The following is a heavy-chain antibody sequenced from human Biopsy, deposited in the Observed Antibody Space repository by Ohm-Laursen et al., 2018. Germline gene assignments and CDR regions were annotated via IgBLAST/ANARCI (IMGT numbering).Heavy chain of an antibody. CDR2: IYFGGNT. J-gene: IGHJ4*02. Sequence: SDTLSLTWAVSGDSLSSGPDNWSWIRQPPGQGLEYIGFIYFGGNTNYNPSLQNRVTMSVDMPKNQFSLKLSSVTAADTAVYYCARGMRSSGWPYFDSWGQGTLVTVSS. V-gene: IGHV4-61*01. CDR1: GDSLSSGPDN. D-gene: IGHD6-19*01. CDR3: ARGMRSSGWPYFDS.